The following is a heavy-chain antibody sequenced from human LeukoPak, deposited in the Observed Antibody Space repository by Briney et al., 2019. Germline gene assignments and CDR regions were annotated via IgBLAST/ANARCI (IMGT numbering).Heavy chain of an antibody. Sequence: GGSLRLSCAASGFIFSDHYMDWVRQAPGKGLEWVGRTRHEANIYTTKYAASVKGRFTIPRDDSKNSLYLQMNSLKTEDTAVYYCASPVGATTVRAFDIWGQGTMVTVSS. CDR3: ASPVGATTVRAFDI. D-gene: IGHD1-26*01. J-gene: IGHJ3*02. CDR2: TRHEANIYTT. CDR1: GFIFSDHY. V-gene: IGHV3-72*01.